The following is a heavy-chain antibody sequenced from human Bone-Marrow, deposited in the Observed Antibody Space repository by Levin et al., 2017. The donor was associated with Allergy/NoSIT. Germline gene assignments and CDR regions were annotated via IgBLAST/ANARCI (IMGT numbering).Heavy chain of an antibody. CDR2: ISSSSSTI. CDR3: ARDPPKRGDYYFDY. Sequence: GGSLRLSCAASGFTFSSYSMNWVRQAPGKGLEWVSYISSSSSTIYYADSVKGRFTISRDNAKNSLYLQMNSLRDEDTAVYYCARDPPKRGDYYFDYWGQGTLVTVSS. J-gene: IGHJ4*02. CDR1: GFTFSSYS. D-gene: IGHD1-1*01. V-gene: IGHV3-48*02.